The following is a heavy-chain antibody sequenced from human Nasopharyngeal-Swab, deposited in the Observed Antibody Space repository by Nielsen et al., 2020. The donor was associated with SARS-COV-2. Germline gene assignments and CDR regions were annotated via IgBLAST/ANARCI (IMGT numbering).Heavy chain of an antibody. CDR2: ISWNSGSI. CDR3: AKDTAVAGKDAFDI. Sequence: SLKISCAASGFTSDDYAMHWVRQAPGKGLEWVSGISWNSGSIGYADSVKGRFTISRDNAKNSLYLQMNSLRAEDTALYYCAKDTAVAGKDAFDIWGQGTMVTVSS. CDR1: GFTSDDYA. V-gene: IGHV3-9*02. D-gene: IGHD6-19*01. J-gene: IGHJ3*02.